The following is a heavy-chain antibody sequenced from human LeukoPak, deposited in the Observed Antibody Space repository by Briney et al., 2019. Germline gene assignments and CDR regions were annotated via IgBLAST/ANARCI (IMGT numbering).Heavy chain of an antibody. CDR3: ARDTGGYYYYYMDV. V-gene: IGHV3-11*06. Sequence: LSLTCTVSGGSISSSSYYWGWIRQPPGKGLEWVSYISGSTTDIYYADSVKGRFTISRDNAKNSLYLQMNSLRAEDTAVYYCARDTGGYYYYYMDVWGKGTTVTVSS. CDR1: GGSISSSS. D-gene: IGHD3-10*01. CDR2: ISGSTTDI. J-gene: IGHJ6*03.